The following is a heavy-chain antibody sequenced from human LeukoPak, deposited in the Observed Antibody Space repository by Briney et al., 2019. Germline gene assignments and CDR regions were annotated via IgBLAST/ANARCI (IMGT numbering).Heavy chain of an antibody. CDR1: GYTFTGYY. CDR3: ARVLLEFWVATFDY. Sequence: ASVKVSCKASGYTFTGYYIHWVRQAPGQGLEWMGWINPNSGGTNYAQKFQGRVTMTRDTSISTAYMELSRLRSDDTAVYYCARVLLEFWVATFDYWGQGTLVTVSS. J-gene: IGHJ4*02. D-gene: IGHD5-12*01. CDR2: INPNSGGT. V-gene: IGHV1-2*02.